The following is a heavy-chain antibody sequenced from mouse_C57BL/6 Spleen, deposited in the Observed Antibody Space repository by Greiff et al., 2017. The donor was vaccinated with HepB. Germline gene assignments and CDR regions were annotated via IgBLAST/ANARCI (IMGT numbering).Heavy chain of an antibody. J-gene: IGHJ2*01. V-gene: IGHV5-6*01. CDR1: GFTFSSYG. Sequence: DVHLVESGGDLVKPGGSLKLSCAASGFTFSSYGMSWVRQTPDKRLEWVATISSGGSYTYYPDSVKGRFTISRDNAKNPLYLQMSSLKSEDTAMYYCARHAYGGDYWGQGTTLTVSS. CDR2: ISSGGSYT. CDR3: ARHAYGGDY. D-gene: IGHD1-2*01.